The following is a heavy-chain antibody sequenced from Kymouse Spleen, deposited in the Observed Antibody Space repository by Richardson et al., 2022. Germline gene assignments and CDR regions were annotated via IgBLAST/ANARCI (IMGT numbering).Heavy chain of an antibody. CDR1: GGSFSGYY. CDR2: INHSGST. Sequence: QVQLQQWGAGLLKPSETLSLTCAVYGGSFSGYYWSWIRQPPGKGLEWIGEINHSGSTNYNPSLKSRVTISVDTSKNQFSLKLSSVTAADTAVYYCARDNWNDYYYGMDVWGQGTTVTVSS. V-gene: IGHV4-34*01. J-gene: IGHJ6*02. CDR3: ARDNWNDYYYGMDV. D-gene: IGHD1-1*01.